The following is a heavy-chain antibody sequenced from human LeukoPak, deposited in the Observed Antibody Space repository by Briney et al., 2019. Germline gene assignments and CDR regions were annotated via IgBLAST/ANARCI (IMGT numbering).Heavy chain of an antibody. CDR3: ARDDTGVIRGIRFHY. V-gene: IGHV4-4*02. D-gene: IGHD3-10*01. CDR1: GASISSGYW. Sequence: SETLSLTCAVSGASISSGYWWSWVRQPLGKGLEWIGKIFHSGSTNHNPSLKSRVTISVDKSKSQFSLNLSSVTAADTAVYYCARDDTGVIRGIRFHYWGQGTLVTVS. CDR2: IFHSGST. J-gene: IGHJ4*02.